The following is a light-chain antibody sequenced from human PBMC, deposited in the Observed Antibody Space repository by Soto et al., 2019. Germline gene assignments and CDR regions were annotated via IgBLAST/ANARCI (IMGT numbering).Light chain of an antibody. Sequence: DIVMTQSPLSLPVTPGEPASISCRSSQSLLHRSGYNYLTWYMQKPGQSPQLLIYWGSSRASGVPDRLSGSGSGTDFTLKISRVEAEDVGVYYCMQALQTPLTFGGGTKVEIK. CDR1: QSLLHRSGYNY. CDR2: WGS. V-gene: IGKV2-28*01. J-gene: IGKJ4*01. CDR3: MQALQTPLT.